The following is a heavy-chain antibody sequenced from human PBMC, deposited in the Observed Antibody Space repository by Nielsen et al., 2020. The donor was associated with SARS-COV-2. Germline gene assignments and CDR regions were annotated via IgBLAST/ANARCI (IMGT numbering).Heavy chain of an antibody. J-gene: IGHJ6*02. CDR2: FDPEDGET. CDR1: GYTFTDYY. CDR3: ARARATIFGLVMSYGMDV. Sequence: ASVKVSCKASGYTFTDYYIHWVRQAPGKGLEWMGGFDPEDGETIYAQKFQGRVTMTEDTSTDTAYMELTSDDTAVYYCARARATIFGLVMSYGMDVWGQGTTVAVSS. V-gene: IGHV1-24*01. D-gene: IGHD3/OR15-3a*01.